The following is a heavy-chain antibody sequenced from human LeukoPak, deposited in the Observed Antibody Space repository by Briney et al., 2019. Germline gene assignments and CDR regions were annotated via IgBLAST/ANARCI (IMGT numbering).Heavy chain of an antibody. D-gene: IGHD5-18*01. V-gene: IGHV1-2*02. J-gene: IGHJ4*02. Sequence: ASMKVSCKTSGYTFTGYFLHWVRQAPGQGLEWMGWFNPNSGGTNYAQKFQDRVTMTRDTSISTAYMELSRLRSDDTAVYYCARDNFFGFSYSWHFDYWGLGTLVTVSS. CDR3: ARDNFFGFSYSWHFDY. CDR2: FNPNSGGT. CDR1: GYTFTGYF.